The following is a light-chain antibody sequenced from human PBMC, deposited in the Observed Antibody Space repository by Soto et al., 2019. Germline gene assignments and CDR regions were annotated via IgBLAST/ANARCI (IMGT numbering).Light chain of an antibody. CDR2: DVS. Sequence: QSVLTQPASVSGSPGQSITISCTGTSSDVGGYNYVSWYQQHPGKAPKLMIYDVSNRPSGVSNRFSGSKSGNTASLTISGLQAEDEADYYCSSYTISSILFGGGTKLTVL. V-gene: IGLV2-14*01. CDR3: SSYTISSIL. CDR1: SSDVGGYNY. J-gene: IGLJ2*01.